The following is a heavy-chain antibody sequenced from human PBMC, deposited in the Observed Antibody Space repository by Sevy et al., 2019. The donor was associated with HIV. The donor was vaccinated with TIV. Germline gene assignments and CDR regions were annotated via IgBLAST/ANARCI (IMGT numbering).Heavy chain of an antibody. V-gene: IGHV3-21*01. CDR2: ISSSSSYI. J-gene: IGHJ4*02. CDR1: GFTFSSYS. D-gene: IGHD5-18*01. CDR3: ASFSLDTAMVYFDY. Sequence: GGSLRLSCAASGFTFSSYSMNWVRQAPGKGLEWVSSISSSSSYIYYEDSVKGRFTISRDNAKNSLYLQMNSLRAEDTAVYYCASFSLDTAMVYFDYWGQGTLVTVSS.